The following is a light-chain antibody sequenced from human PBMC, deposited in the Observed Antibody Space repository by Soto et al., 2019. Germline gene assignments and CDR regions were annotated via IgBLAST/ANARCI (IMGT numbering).Light chain of an antibody. J-gene: IGLJ2*01. CDR3: SSYTTIDTLL. CDR1: SNDVGRYKY. Sequence: QSALTQPASVTGSPGQSITISCTGSSNDVGRYKYVSWYQRHPGKAPKLIIYEVTNRPSGVSDRFSGAKSGNTASLTISGLQPEDEADYYCSSYTTIDTLLFGGGTKVTVL. CDR2: EVT. V-gene: IGLV2-14*01.